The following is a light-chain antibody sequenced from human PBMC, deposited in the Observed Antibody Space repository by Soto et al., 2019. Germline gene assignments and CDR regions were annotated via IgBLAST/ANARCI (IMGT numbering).Light chain of an antibody. CDR2: DAS. V-gene: IGKV1-33*01. CDR1: QGISNY. J-gene: IGKJ2*01. CDR3: QQYDNPPYT. Sequence: DIQMTQSPSSLSASVGDRVTITCQASQGISNYLNWYQQKPGKAPKLLIYDASNLETGVPSRFSGSGSGTDFTFTISSLQPEDIATYYCQQYDNPPYTFGQGTKLEIK.